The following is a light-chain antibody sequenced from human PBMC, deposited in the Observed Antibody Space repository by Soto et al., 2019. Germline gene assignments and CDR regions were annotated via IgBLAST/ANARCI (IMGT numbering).Light chain of an antibody. CDR1: QSVSSSQ. Sequence: IVLTQSPDTLSLSPGERATLSCRASQSVSSSQLVWYQQKPGQAPRLLIYAASSRATGIPDRFSGSGSETDFTLTVSELETEDFAVYYCQHYANSVWTFGQGTKVEIK. V-gene: IGKV3-20*01. CDR3: QHYANSVWT. CDR2: AAS. J-gene: IGKJ1*01.